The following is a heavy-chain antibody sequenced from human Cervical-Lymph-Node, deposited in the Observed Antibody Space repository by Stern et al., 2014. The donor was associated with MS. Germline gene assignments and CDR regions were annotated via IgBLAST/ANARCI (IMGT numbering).Heavy chain of an antibody. CDR3: ARDGRYDDDRSGPGDY. J-gene: IGHJ4*02. CDR1: GFTFSIYS. Sequence: EVQLVESGGGLVQPGGSLRLSCTASGFTFSIYSMNWVRQAPGKGLEWVSYLSSSGDSIYYADSVKGRFSVSRDNAKNSLFLQMSSLRDEDTAVYYCARDGRYDDDRSGPGDYWGQGTLVTVSS. D-gene: IGHD3-22*01. CDR2: LSSSGDSI. V-gene: IGHV3-48*02.